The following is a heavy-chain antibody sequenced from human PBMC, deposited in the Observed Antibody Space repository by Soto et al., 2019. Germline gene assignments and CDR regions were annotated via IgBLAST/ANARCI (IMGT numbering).Heavy chain of an antibody. CDR3: ARRYTHFDL. CDR1: GVSISSYY. Sequence: HVQLQESGPGLVKPSETLSLTCTVSGVSISSYYWSWIRQPPGKGLEWIGSIYYSGTTNYNPSLKSRVTISVDTSKNQFSLKLSSVSAADTAVYYCARRYTHFDLWGRGTLVTVSS. CDR2: IYYSGTT. D-gene: IGHD5-12*01. J-gene: IGHJ2*01. V-gene: IGHV4-59*01.